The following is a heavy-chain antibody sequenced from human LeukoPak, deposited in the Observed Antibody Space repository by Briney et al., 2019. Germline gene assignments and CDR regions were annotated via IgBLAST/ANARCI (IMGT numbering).Heavy chain of an antibody. V-gene: IGHV3-23*01. Sequence: GGSLRLSCAASGFTFSSYAMSWVRKAPGKGLEWVSAISGSGGSIYYADSVKGRFTISRDNSKNTLYLQMNSLRAEDTAVYYCAKDNLYYYDSSGSPSDYWGQGTLVTVSS. CDR1: GFTFSSYA. CDR2: ISGSGGSI. CDR3: AKDNLYYYDSSGSPSDY. J-gene: IGHJ4*02. D-gene: IGHD3-22*01.